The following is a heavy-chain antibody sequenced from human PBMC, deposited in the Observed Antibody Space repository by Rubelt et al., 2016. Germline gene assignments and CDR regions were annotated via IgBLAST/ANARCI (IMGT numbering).Heavy chain of an antibody. J-gene: IGHJ4*02. Sequence: EVQLVESGGGLIQPGGSLRLSCAASGFTFSSYSMNWVRQAPGKGLEWVSSISSSSSYIYYAASVKGRFTISRDNAKNSLYLQMTSLRAEDTAVYYCARAHYVNCDYWGQGTLVTVSS. CDR2: ISSSSSYI. V-gene: IGHV3-21*01. CDR3: ARAHYVNCDY. D-gene: IGHD3-10*02. CDR1: GFTFSSYS.